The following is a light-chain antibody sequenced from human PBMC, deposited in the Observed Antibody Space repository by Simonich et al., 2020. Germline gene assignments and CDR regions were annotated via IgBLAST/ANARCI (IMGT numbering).Light chain of an antibody. CDR2: EGS. CDR1: QSLLHSDGKTY. CDR3: IQSIQLPLT. Sequence: DIVMTQTPLSLSVTPGQPASISCKSSQSLLHSDGKTYLYWYLQKPGQSPQLLIYEGSNRFSGVPDRFSGSGSGTDFTLKISRVEAEDVGVYYCIQSIQLPLTFGGGTKVEIK. V-gene: IGKV2D-29*02. J-gene: IGKJ4*01.